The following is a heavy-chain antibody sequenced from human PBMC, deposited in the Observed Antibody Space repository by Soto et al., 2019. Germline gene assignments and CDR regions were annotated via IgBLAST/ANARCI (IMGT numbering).Heavy chain of an antibody. V-gene: IGHV1-3*01. CDR1: GYTFINYA. Sequence: QVPLVQSGAEVKKPGASVKVSCKASGYTFINYAIHWVRQAPGQRLEWLGWINGGQGNTKNSQKFQGRVTITRDASASTDYLDLRSLRSEDTGVYYCARLVAPGEFDYWGQGTLVTVTS. CDR2: INGGQGNT. D-gene: IGHD7-27*01. CDR3: ARLVAPGEFDY. J-gene: IGHJ4*02.